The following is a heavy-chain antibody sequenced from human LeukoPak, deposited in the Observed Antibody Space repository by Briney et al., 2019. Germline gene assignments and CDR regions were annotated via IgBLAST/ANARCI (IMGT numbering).Heavy chain of an antibody. Sequence: APVKVSCKASGYTFTSYDINWVRQATGQGLEWMGWMNPNSGNTGYAQKFQGRVTITRNTSISTAYMELSSLRSEDTAVYYCARVGSSTSYYYYMDVWGKGTTVTVSS. V-gene: IGHV1-8*03. J-gene: IGHJ6*03. D-gene: IGHD2-2*01. CDR3: ARVGSSTSYYYYMDV. CDR1: GYTFTSYD. CDR2: MNPNSGNT.